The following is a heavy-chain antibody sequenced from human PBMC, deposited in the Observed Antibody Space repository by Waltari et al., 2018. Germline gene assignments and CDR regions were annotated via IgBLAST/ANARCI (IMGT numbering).Heavy chain of an antibody. Sequence: EVQLLESGGGLVQPGGYLSLSCAATGYTFSSLALSGCRQAPGKWLEWFSAISGSGGSTYYADSVKGRFTISRDNSKNTLYLQMNSLRAEDTAVYYCAKDQTALPTGWFDPWGQGTLVTVSS. CDR2: ISGSGGST. V-gene: IGHV3-23*01. CDR1: GYTFSSLA. J-gene: IGHJ5*02. CDR3: AKDQTALPTGWFDP.